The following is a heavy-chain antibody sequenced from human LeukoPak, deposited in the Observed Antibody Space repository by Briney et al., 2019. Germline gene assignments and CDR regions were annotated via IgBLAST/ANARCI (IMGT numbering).Heavy chain of an antibody. CDR2: IYYSGST. Sequence: SETLSLTCTVSGGSMSNYYWSWIRQPPGKGLEWIGYIYYSGSTNYNPSLKSRVTISVDTSKNKFSLRLRSVTAADTAVYYCARVCGGDCYPLGFDPWGQGTLVTVSS. V-gene: IGHV4-59*01. D-gene: IGHD2-21*02. J-gene: IGHJ5*02. CDR3: ARVCGGDCYPLGFDP. CDR1: GGSMSNYY.